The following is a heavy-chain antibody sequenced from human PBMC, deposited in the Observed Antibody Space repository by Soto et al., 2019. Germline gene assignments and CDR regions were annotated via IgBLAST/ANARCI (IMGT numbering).Heavy chain of an antibody. CDR3: ARDLVVRGVIKSDYYYGMDV. CDR1: GYSISSGYY. CDR2: IYHSGST. Sequence: TLSLTCAVSGYSISSGYYWGWIRQPPGKGLEWIGSIYHSGSTYYNPSLKSRVTISVDTSKNQFSLKLSSVTAADTAVYYCARDLVVRGVIKSDYYYGMDVWGQGTTVTVSS. J-gene: IGHJ6*02. D-gene: IGHD3-10*01. V-gene: IGHV4-38-2*02.